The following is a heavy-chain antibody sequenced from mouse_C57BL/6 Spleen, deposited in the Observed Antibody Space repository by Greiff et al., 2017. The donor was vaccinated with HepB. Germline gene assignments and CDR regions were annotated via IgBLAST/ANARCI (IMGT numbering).Heavy chain of an antibody. D-gene: IGHD1-1*01. CDR2: ISYSGST. V-gene: IGHV3-1*01. Sequence: ESGPGMVKPSQSLSLTCTVTGYSITSGYDWHWIRHFPGNKLEWMGYISYSGSTNYNPSLKSRISITHDTSKNHFFLKLNSVTTEDTATYYCARGDYYGSRVSAWFAYWGQGTLVTVSA. J-gene: IGHJ3*01. CDR1: GYSITSGYD. CDR3: ARGDYYGSRVSAWFAY.